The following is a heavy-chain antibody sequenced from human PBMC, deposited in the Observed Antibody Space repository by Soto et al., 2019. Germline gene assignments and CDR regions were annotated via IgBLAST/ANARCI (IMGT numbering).Heavy chain of an antibody. V-gene: IGHV6-1*01. J-gene: IGHJ6*02. Sequence: QTLSLTCAISVDIVSSNSAAWNCIRQSPSRGLEWLGRTYYRSKWYNDYAVSVKSRITINPDTSKNQFSLQLNSVTPEDTAVYYCAREQLRLYYYYYGMDVWGQGTTVTVSS. CDR3: AREQLRLYYYYYGMDV. CDR2: TYYRSKWYN. D-gene: IGHD5-18*01. CDR1: VDIVSSNSAA.